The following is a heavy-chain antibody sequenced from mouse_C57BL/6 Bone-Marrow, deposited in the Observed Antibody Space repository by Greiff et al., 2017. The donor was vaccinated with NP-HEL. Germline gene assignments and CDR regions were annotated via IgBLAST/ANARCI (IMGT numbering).Heavy chain of an antibody. CDR2: ISYDGSN. D-gene: IGHD6-1*01. CDR1: GYSITSGYY. J-gene: IGHJ4*01. V-gene: IGHV3-6*01. CDR3: ARGGHGKYYSMDH. Sequence: EVQLQESGPGLVKPSQSLSLTCSVTGYSITSGYYWNWIRQFPGNKLEWMGYISYDGSNNYNPSLKNRISITRDTSKNQFFLRLNSVTTEDTATFYCARGGHGKYYSMDHGGQGTSDTVPS.